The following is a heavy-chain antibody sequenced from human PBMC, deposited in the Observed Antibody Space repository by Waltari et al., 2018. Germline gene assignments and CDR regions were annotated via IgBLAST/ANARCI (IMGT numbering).Heavy chain of an antibody. CDR3: ARELLGGGAFDS. V-gene: IGHV7-4-1*02. CDR2: INTNTQNP. D-gene: IGHD3-16*01. CDR1: GYTFTDHA. Sequence: QVQLVHSGSELKKPGASVKVSCKASGYTFTDHAMNWVRQAPGQGLQFLGWINTNTQNPFDARGFAGRFVFSLDTSISTAYMEITSLKTEDTAVYYCARELLGGGAFDSWGQGTLVSVSS. J-gene: IGHJ4*02.